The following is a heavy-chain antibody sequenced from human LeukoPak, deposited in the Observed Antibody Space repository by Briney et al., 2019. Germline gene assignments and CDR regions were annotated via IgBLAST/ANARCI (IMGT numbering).Heavy chain of an antibody. CDR3: ARGVVPAAPFDY. Sequence: GGSLRLSCATSGFTFSTYVMSWVRQAPGKGLEWVAVIWYDGSDKYYVDSVKGRFTISRDNSKNTLYLQMNSLRAEDTAVYYCARGVVPAAPFDYWGQGTLVTVSS. D-gene: IGHD2-2*01. J-gene: IGHJ4*02. V-gene: IGHV3-33*08. CDR2: IWYDGSDK. CDR1: GFTFSTYV.